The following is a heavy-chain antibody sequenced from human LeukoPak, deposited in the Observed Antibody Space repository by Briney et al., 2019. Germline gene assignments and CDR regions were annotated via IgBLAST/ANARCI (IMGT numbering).Heavy chain of an antibody. V-gene: IGHV3-30-3*01. CDR1: GFTFSSYA. J-gene: IGHJ5*02. D-gene: IGHD3-3*01. Sequence: GRSLRLSCAASGFTFSSYAMHWVRQAPGKGLEWVAVISYDGSNKYYADSVKGRFTISRDNSKNTLYLQMNSLRAEDTAVYYCARVHDFWSGAWWFDPWGQGTLVTVSS. CDR3: ARVHDFWSGAWWFDP. CDR2: ISYDGSNK.